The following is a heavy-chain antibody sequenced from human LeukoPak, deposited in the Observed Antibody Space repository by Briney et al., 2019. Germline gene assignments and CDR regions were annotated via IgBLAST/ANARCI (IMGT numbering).Heavy chain of an antibody. D-gene: IGHD3-10*01. CDR3: ARDPRGSGSGNFDY. CDR2: IYTSGST. J-gene: IGHJ4*02. V-gene: IGHV4-4*07. Sequence: SETLSLTCTVSGGSISSYYWSWIRQPAGKGLEWIGRIYTSGSTNYNPSLKSRVTMSVDTSKNQFSLKLSSVTAADTAVYYCARDPRGSGSGNFDYWGQGTLVTVSS. CDR1: GGSISSYY.